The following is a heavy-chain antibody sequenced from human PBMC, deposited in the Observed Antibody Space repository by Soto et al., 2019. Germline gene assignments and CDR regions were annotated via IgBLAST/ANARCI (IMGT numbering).Heavy chain of an antibody. J-gene: IGHJ4*02. CDR1: GFTFSDYY. Sequence: QVQLVESGGGLVQTSGSLRIACVASGFTFSDYYMSWVRQAPGKGLEWVSYISSSGNTIYYADSVKGRFTISRDNAKNLVYLQMISLRAEDTALYFCAKMSSENYYDPVFSWGQGTLVTVSS. D-gene: IGHD3-22*01. CDR3: AKMSSENYYDPVFS. CDR2: ISSSGNTI. V-gene: IGHV3-11*01.